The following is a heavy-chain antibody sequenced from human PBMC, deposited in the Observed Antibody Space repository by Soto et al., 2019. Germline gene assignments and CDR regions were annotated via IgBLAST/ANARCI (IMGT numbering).Heavy chain of an antibody. D-gene: IGHD3-10*01. Sequence: EVQLLESGGGLVQPGGSLRLSCAASGFTFSSYAMGWVRQTPGQGLEWVSAISGTGDRTFYADSVKGRFTSSRDNSKKMLSLQMNSLRAEDTAVYYCAKALWFGVVLSGGYFDYWGQGTLVTVSS. CDR1: GFTFSSYA. CDR2: ISGTGDRT. CDR3: AKALWFGVVLSGGYFDY. J-gene: IGHJ4*02. V-gene: IGHV3-23*01.